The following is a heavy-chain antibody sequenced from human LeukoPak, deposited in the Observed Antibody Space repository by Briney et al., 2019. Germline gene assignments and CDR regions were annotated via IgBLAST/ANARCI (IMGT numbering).Heavy chain of an antibody. CDR1: GFTFSSYS. J-gene: IGHJ3*02. CDR2: ISGGGGSA. D-gene: IGHD1-26*01. V-gene: IGHV3-23*01. CDR3: ARRRIVGSTDDAFDI. Sequence: GGSLRLSCAASGFTFSSYSMNWVRQAPGKGLEWVSSISGGGGSAYYADSVKGRFTISRDNSKNTLYLQMNSLRAEDTAVYYCARRRIVGSTDDAFDIWGQGTMVTLSS.